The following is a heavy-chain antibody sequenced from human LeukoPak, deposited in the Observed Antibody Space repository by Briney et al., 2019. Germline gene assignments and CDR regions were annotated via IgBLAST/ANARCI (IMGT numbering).Heavy chain of an antibody. V-gene: IGHV3-48*01. J-gene: IGHJ3*02. CDR2: ISSSTRTI. CDR3: ARDRSASI. CDR1: GFTFSSYS. Sequence: GGSLRLSCAASGFTFSSYSMNWVRQAPGKGLEWVSYISSSTRTIYYADSVKGRFTISRDNAKNSLYLQMNSLRAEDTAVYYCARDRSASIWGQGTMVTVSS.